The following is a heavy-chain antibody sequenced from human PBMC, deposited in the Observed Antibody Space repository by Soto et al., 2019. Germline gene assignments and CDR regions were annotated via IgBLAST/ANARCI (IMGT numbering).Heavy chain of an antibody. D-gene: IGHD6-25*01. V-gene: IGHV3-48*04. J-gene: IGHJ4*02. CDR2: ISGGGDII. CDR3: SRDPRLADY. CDR1: GFTFSSYG. Sequence: PGGSLRLSCAASGFTFSSYGMHWVRQAPGKGLEWLSYISGGGDIISYADSVKGRFIISRDNAKRSLYLQMNSLTVEDTAVYYCSRDPRLADYWGQGTLVTVSS.